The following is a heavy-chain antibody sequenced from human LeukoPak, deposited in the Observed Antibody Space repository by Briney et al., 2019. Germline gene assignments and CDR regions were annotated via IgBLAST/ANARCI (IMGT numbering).Heavy chain of an antibody. CDR2: IYTNENT. CDR1: GGSISSHY. CDR3: ARSSDSSGYYGGGIIDY. Sequence: SETLSLTCTVSGGSISSHYWSWIRQPPGKGLEWIGRIYTNENTFFNPSLKSRVTMSVDTSKNQFSLRLTSVTAADAAVYYCARSSDSSGYYGGGIIDYWGQGTLVTVSS. J-gene: IGHJ4*02. V-gene: IGHV4-4*07. D-gene: IGHD6-19*01.